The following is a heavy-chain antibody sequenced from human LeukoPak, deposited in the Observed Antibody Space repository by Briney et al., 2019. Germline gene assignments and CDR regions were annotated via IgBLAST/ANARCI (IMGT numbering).Heavy chain of an antibody. V-gene: IGHV3-7*03. Sequence: GGSLRLSCVASGFPFSSYWMTWVRQAPGKGLEWVANIKQDGSEKYYVDSVKGRFTISRDNAKNSLYLQMNSLRAEDTAVYYCARDRYSSGYWGQGTLVTVSS. J-gene: IGHJ4*02. D-gene: IGHD3-22*01. CDR2: IKQDGSEK. CDR3: ARDRYSSGY. CDR1: GFPFSSYW.